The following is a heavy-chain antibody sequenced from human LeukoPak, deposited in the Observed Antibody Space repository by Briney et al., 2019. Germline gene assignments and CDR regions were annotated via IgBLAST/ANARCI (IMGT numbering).Heavy chain of an antibody. D-gene: IGHD5-24*01. J-gene: IGHJ4*02. CDR3: AREMATMVDY. V-gene: IGHV1-69*13. Sequence: SVKVSCKTSGGTFSTSAITWVRQAPGQGLEWMGGIIPIFGTANYAQKFQGRVTITADESTSTAYMELSSLRSEDTAVYYCAREMATMVDYWGQGTLVTVSS. CDR2: IIPIFGTA. CDR1: GGTFSTSA.